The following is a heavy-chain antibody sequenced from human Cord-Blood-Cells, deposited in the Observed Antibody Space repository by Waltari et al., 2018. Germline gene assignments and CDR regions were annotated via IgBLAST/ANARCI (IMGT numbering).Heavy chain of an antibody. D-gene: IGHD4-17*01. CDR1: GGTFSSYA. J-gene: IGHJ3*02. CDR3: ARVDYGPHAFDI. CDR2: IIPNFGKA. Sequence: QVQLVQSGAEVKKPGSSVKVSCKASGGTFSSYAISWVRQAPGQGLEWMGGIIPNFGKANYDQKCQGRGTITADKSTSTAYMGLSSLRSEDTAVYYCARVDYGPHAFDIWGQGTMVTVSS. V-gene: IGHV1-69*06.